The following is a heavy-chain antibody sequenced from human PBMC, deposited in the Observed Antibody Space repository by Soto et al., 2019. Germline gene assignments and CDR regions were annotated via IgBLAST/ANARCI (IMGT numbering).Heavy chain of an antibody. J-gene: IGHJ5*02. CDR1: GDSITSGTYY. Sequence: SETLSLTCTVSGDSITSGTYYWAWIRQPPGKGLEWIASIYYNGSTNYNPSLKSRVTISVDTSKNQFSLKLSSVTAADTAVYYCARGASSRNWFDPWGQGTLVTVSS. D-gene: IGHD6-13*01. V-gene: IGHV4-39*07. CDR2: IYYNGST. CDR3: ARGASSRNWFDP.